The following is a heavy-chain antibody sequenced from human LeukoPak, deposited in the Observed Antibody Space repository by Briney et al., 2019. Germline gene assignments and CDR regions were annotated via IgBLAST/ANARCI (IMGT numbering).Heavy chain of an antibody. V-gene: IGHV4-34*01. J-gene: IGHJ4*02. CDR2: INHSGST. Sequence: SETLSLTCAVYGGSFSGYYWSWIRQPPGKGLEWIGEINHSGSTNYNPSLKSRVTISVDTSKNQFSLKLSSVTAADTAVYYCARERGYCSGGSCYPNFDYWGQGTLVTVSS. CDR3: ARERGYCSGGSCYPNFDY. D-gene: IGHD2-15*01. CDR1: GGSFSGYY.